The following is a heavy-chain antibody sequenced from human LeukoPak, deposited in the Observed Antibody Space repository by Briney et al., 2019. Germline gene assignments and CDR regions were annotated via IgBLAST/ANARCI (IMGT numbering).Heavy chain of an antibody. CDR2: TYYRSKWYN. V-gene: IGHV6-1*01. D-gene: IGHD6-13*01. J-gene: IGHJ5*02. CDR1: GDSVSSNSAA. CDR3: ARAALRIPATTGIHWFDP. Sequence: SQTLSLTCAISGDSVSSNSAAWNWIRQSPSRGLEWLGRTYYRSKWYNDYAVSVKSRITINPDTSKNQFSLQLNSVTPEDTAVYYCARAALRIPATTGIHWFDPWGQGTLVTVSS.